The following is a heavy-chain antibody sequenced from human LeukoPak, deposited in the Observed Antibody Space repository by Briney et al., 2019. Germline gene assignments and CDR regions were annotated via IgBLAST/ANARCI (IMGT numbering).Heavy chain of an antibody. D-gene: IGHD6-13*01. V-gene: IGHV4-39*01. Sequence: PSETLSLTCTVSGGSISSSSYYWGWIRQPPGKGLEWIGSIYYSGSTYHNPSLKSRVTISVDTSKNQFSLKLSSVTAADTAVYYCARLGAYSWYYFDYWGQGTLVTVSS. CDR2: IYYSGST. J-gene: IGHJ4*02. CDR1: GGSISSSSYY. CDR3: ARLGAYSWYYFDY.